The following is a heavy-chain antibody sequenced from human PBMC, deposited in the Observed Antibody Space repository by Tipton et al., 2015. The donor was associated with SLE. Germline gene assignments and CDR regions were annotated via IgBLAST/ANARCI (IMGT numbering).Heavy chain of an antibody. CDR2: IYYSGST. CDR1: GGSFSGYY. Sequence: TLSLTCAVYGGSFSGYYWSWIRQPPGKGLEWIGSIYYSGSTYYNPSLKSRVTISVDTSKNQFSLKLSSVTAADTAVYYCAREDTARAFDIWGQGPMVTVSS. D-gene: IGHD5-18*01. J-gene: IGHJ3*02. V-gene: IGHV4-34*01. CDR3: AREDTARAFDI.